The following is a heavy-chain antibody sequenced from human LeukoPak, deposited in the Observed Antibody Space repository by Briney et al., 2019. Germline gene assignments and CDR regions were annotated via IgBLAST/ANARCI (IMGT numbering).Heavy chain of an antibody. CDR1: GYTFTGYY. V-gene: IGHV1-2*02. CDR2: INPNSGGT. D-gene: IGHD3-10*01. CDR3: ARDMGRPSYDSPNHNLYFYYYYGMDV. Sequence: ASVKVSCKASGYTFTGYYMHWVRQAPGQGLEWMGWINPNSGGTNFAQEFQGRVTMTRDTSISTAYMELSSLTSDDTAVYFCARDMGRPSYDSPNHNLYFYYYYGMDVWGQGTTVIVSS. J-gene: IGHJ6*02.